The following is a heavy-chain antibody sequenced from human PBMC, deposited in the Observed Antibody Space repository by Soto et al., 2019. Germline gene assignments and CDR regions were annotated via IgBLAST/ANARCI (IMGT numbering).Heavy chain of an antibody. V-gene: IGHV1-69*01. J-gene: IGHJ5*01. CDR3: ARGGPLWDNDFWSGYGLDS. CDR2: IIPILGTG. CDR1: GGRISNYA. Sequence: QVQLVQSGAEVKRPGSSVKVSCQASGGRISNYAINWVRLAPGQGLEWMGGIIPILGTGNYAQKFRGRVTICAGESMTGALLEPGPLRSDGTAVYYCARGGPLWDNDFWSGYGLDSWGQGTLVTVSS. D-gene: IGHD3-3*01.